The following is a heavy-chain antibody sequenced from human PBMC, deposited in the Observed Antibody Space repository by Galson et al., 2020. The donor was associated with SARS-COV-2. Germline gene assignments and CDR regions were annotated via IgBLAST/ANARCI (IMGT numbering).Heavy chain of an antibody. CDR1: GFTFSSSA. CDR3: ARETDDQTSSWYDY. V-gene: IGHV3-30*04. Sequence: QLGESLKISCAASGFTFSSSAMHWVRQAPGKGLEWVAIISYDGTSKYNSDSVKGRFTISRDISKNTLYLQMNSLRPEDTAVYYCARETDDQTSSWYDYWGQGTLVTVSS. J-gene: IGHJ4*02. D-gene: IGHD6-13*01. CDR2: ISYDGTSK.